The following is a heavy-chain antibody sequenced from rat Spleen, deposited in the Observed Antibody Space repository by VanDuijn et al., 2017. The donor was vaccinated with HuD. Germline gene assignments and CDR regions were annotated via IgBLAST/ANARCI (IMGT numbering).Heavy chain of an antibody. V-gene: IGHV5-22*01. Sequence: EVQLVESGGGLVQPGRSLKLSCAASGFTFSDYYMACVRQAPTKGLEWVASISYAGSSTYYGDSVKGRFTISRDNSKSTLYLQMDSLRSEDTATYYCARHSYGYSHFDYWGQGVMVTVSS. CDR1: GFTFSDYY. J-gene: IGHJ2*01. D-gene: IGHD1-9*01. CDR3: ARHSYGYSHFDY. CDR2: ISYAGSST.